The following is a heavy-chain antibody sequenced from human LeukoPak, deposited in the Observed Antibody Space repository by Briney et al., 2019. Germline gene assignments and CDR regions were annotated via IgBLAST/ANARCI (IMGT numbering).Heavy chain of an antibody. CDR1: GFTFSSYA. J-gene: IGHJ4*02. CDR3: AREEMACDY. CDR2: ISYDGSNK. Sequence: GRSLRLSCAASGFTFSSYAMHWVRQAPGKGLEWVAVISYDGSNKYYADSVKGRFTISRDNSKNTLYLQMNSLRAEDTAVYYCAREEMACDYWGQGTLVTVSS. D-gene: IGHD5-24*01. V-gene: IGHV3-30-3*01.